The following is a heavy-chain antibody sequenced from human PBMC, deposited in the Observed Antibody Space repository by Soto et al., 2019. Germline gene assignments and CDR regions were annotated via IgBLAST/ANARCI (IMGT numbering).Heavy chain of an antibody. V-gene: IGHV3-48*03. D-gene: IGHD6-13*01. CDR1: GFTFSRYE. CDR3: ARELAATGSFDY. Sequence: HPGGSLRLSCAASGFTFSRYEMNWVRQAPGKGLEWISYISTSGSTIYYADSVKGRFTISRDNAKNSLYLQMNSLRAEDTAVYYCARELAATGSFDYWGQGTLVTVS. J-gene: IGHJ4*02. CDR2: ISTSGSTI.